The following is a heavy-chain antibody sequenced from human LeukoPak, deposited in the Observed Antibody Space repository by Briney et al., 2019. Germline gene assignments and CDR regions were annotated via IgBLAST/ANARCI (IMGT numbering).Heavy chain of an antibody. V-gene: IGHV4-59*01. CDR2: IYYSGST. J-gene: IGHJ5*02. CDR3: ARAAPGVMVQGVNMGFDP. D-gene: IGHD3-10*01. CDR1: GGSISSYY. Sequence: SETLSLTCTVSGGSISSYYWSWIRQPPGKGLEWIGYIYYSGSTNYNPSLKSRVTISVDTSKNQFSLKLSSVTAADTAVYYCARAAPGVMVQGVNMGFDPWGQGTLVTVSS.